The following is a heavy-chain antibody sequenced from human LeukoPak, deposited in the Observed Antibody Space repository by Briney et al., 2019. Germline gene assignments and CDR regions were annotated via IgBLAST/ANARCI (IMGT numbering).Heavy chain of an antibody. V-gene: IGHV4-59*01. Sequence: SETLSLTCTVSGGSMRSYYWSWIRQPPGKDLEWIGYIHYSGSTKYNPSLKSRVTISVDKAKNQFSLKVSSVTAADTAVYYCAREIHYYGSGSYDYWGQGTLVTVSS. CDR1: GGSMRSYY. D-gene: IGHD3-10*01. CDR3: AREIHYYGSGSYDY. J-gene: IGHJ4*02. CDR2: IHYSGST.